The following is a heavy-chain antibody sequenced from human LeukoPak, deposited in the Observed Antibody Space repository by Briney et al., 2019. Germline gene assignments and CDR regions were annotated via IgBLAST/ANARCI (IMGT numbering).Heavy chain of an antibody. J-gene: IGHJ6*03. CDR3: ASPSSTSQPHYYYYMDV. CDR1: GGTFSSYA. V-gene: IGHV1-69*13. CDR2: IIPIFGTA. D-gene: IGHD2-2*01. Sequence: GASVKVSCKASGGTFSSYAISWVRQAPAQGLEWMGGIIPIFGTANYAQKFQGRVTITADESTSTAYMELSSLRSEDTAVYYCASPSSTSQPHYYYYMDVWGKGTTVTVSS.